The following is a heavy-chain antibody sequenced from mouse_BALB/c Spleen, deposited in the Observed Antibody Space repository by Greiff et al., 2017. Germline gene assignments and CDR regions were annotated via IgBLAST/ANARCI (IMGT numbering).Heavy chain of an antibody. J-gene: IGHJ4*01. Sequence: QVQLKQSGAELVRPGASVTLSCKASGYTFTDYEMHWVKQTPVHGLEWIGAIDPETGGTAYNQKFKGKATLTADKSSSTAYMELRSLTSEDSAVYYCTRSYDGYYCDAMDYWGQGTSVTVSS. CDR2: IDPETGGT. V-gene: IGHV1-15*01. CDR3: TRSYDGYYCDAMDY. CDR1: GYTFTDYE. D-gene: IGHD2-3*01.